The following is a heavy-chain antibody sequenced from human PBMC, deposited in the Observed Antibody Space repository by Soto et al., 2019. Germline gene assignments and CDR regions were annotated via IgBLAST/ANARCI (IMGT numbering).Heavy chain of an antibody. Sequence: SVKVSCKASGGTFSSYAISWVRQAPGQGLEWMGGIIPIFGTANYAQKFQGRVTITADESTSTAYMELSSLRSEDTAVYYCAKHYCGSSTTCFDAFDFWGQGTMVTVSS. J-gene: IGHJ3*01. CDR1: GGTFSSYA. V-gene: IGHV1-69*13. CDR3: AKHYCGSSTTCFDAFDF. D-gene: IGHD2-2*01. CDR2: IIPIFGTA.